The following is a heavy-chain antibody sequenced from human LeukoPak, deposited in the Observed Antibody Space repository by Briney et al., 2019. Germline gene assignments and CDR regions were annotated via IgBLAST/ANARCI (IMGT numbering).Heavy chain of an antibody. CDR3: ARKGSGHYEGPSKYFYYMDV. V-gene: IGHV5-51*01. CDR2: IYPGDSDT. J-gene: IGHJ6*03. D-gene: IGHD6-19*01. CDR1: GYSFTTYW. Sequence: GESLKISCKASGYSFTTYWIAWVRQEPGQGLECVGIIYPGDSDTRYNPSFQGQVTISVDKSSDTAYLQWNSLKASDSAMFYCARKGSGHYEGPSKYFYYMDVWGKGTTVTVSS.